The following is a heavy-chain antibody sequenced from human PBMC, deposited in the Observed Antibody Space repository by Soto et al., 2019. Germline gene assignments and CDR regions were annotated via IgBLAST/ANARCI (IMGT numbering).Heavy chain of an antibody. V-gene: IGHV3-48*01. J-gene: IGHJ4*01. CDR3: ARERFMTTVAPGYFDY. CDR2: ISSSSSTI. Sequence: EVQLVESGGGLVQPGGSLRLSCAASGFTFSSYSMNWVRQAPGKGLEWVSYISSSSSTIYYADSGKGRFTISRDNAKNSLYLHVSILRAEDTAVYDCARERFMTTVAPGYFDYWGHGSLV. D-gene: IGHD4-17*01. CDR1: GFTFSSYS.